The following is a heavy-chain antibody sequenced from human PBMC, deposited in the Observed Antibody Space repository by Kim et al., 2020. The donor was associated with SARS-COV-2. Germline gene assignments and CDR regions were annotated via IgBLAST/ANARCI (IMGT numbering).Heavy chain of an antibody. CDR3: ARSSLLDFDY. D-gene: IGHD2-15*01. CDR2: GGE. V-gene: IGHV1-2*02. J-gene: IGHJ4*02. Sequence: GGENYARRSQGRVTMTRDTSISTVYLEMTRLRSDDTAVYYCARSSLLDFDYWGQGTLVTVSS.